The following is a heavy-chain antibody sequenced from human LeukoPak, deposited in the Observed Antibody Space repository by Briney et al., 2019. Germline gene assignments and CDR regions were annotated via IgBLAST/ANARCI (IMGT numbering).Heavy chain of an antibody. Sequence: GGSLRLSCAASGFTFSSYGMHWVRQAPGKGLEWVAFIRYDGSNKYYADSVKGRFTISRDNSKNTLYLQMNSLRAEDTAVYYCARARYSGYVGNKYYFDYWGQGTLVTVSS. J-gene: IGHJ4*02. D-gene: IGHD5-12*01. CDR3: ARARYSGYVGNKYYFDY. V-gene: IGHV3-30*02. CDR1: GFTFSSYG. CDR2: IRYDGSNK.